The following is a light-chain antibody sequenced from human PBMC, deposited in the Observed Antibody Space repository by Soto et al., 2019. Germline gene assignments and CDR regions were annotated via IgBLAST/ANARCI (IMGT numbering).Light chain of an antibody. Sequence: QSVLTQPPSVSAAPGQNVTISCSGTSSNIGNNYVSWYQHLPGTAPRILIYDNYKRPSGIPDRFSGSKSGNTASLSISGLQAEDEADYYCYSFTSGNTLYVFGTGTKVTVL. CDR1: SSNIGNNY. J-gene: IGLJ1*01. CDR2: DNY. CDR3: YSFTSGNTLYV. V-gene: IGLV1-51*01.